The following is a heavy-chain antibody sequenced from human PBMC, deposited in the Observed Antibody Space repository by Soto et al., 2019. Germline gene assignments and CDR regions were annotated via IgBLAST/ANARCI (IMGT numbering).Heavy chain of an antibody. J-gene: IGHJ4*02. CDR1: GFTFSNYA. D-gene: IGHD3-16*01. V-gene: IGHV3-23*01. CDR2: ISGSGGRS. Sequence: VQLLDSGGGLVQPGGSLRLSCAASGFTFSNYAMTWVRQGPGKGLEWVSGISGSGGRSYYADSVKGRFTISRDNSKSTLYLQMNSLRAEDTAVYYCAKAYFVWSSEQPYYFDYLGQGTLVTVSS. CDR3: AKAYFVWSSEQPYYFDY.